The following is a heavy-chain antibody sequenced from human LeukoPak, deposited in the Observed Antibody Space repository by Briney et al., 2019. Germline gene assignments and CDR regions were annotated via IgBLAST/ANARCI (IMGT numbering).Heavy chain of an antibody. CDR3: ARHTDIASLSSLKY. D-gene: IGHD6-13*01. CDR2: IYYSGST. V-gene: IGHV4-59*08. Sequence: SETLSLTCTVSVGSISRYYWSWIRQTPGKGLEWIGDIYYSGSTNYNPSLKSRVTISVDTSKNQFSLKLSSVTAADTAVYYCARHTDIASLSSLKYSGQGTLVTVSS. J-gene: IGHJ4*02. CDR1: VGSISRYY.